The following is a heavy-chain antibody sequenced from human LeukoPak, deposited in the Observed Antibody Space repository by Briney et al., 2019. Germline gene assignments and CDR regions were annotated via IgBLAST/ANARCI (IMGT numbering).Heavy chain of an antibody. V-gene: IGHV3-74*01. J-gene: IGHJ5*02. CDR2: INSDGSGT. CDR1: GFTFTSYW. D-gene: IGHD4-17*01. CDR3: AREDDDGDYFT. Sequence: GGSLRLSCATSGFTFTSYWMHWVRQASGTGLVWVSRINSDGSGTDYADSVKDRFTISRDNAKNTLFLQMNSLRAEDTAVYNCAREDDDGDYFTWGQGTLVTVSS.